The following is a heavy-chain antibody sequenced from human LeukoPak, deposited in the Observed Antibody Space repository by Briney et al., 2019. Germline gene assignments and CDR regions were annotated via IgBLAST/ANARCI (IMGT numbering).Heavy chain of an antibody. CDR1: GGSVRSYY. V-gene: IGHV4-59*02. J-gene: IGHJ4*02. CDR3: ARSYDTNFDY. D-gene: IGHD3-3*01. CDR2: IYFSGST. Sequence: SETLSLTCTVSGGSVRSYYWSWIRQPPGKGLEWIGYIYFSGSTSYNPSLKSRVTISVDRSKNQFSLKLSSVAAADTAVYYCARSYDTNFDYWGQGTLVTVSS.